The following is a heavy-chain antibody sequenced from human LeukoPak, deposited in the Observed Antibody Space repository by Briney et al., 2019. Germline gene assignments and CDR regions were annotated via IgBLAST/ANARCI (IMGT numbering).Heavy chain of an antibody. CDR1: GFTFSGYG. CDR3: AKEGLGDYDSIRGFDY. D-gene: IGHD3-22*01. CDR2: ISYDGTEI. J-gene: IGHJ4*02. V-gene: IGHV3-30*18. Sequence: GGSLRLSCAASGFTFSGYGMHWVRQAPGKGLEWVAAISYDGTEIYYEDSVKGRFTISRDNSKNTLYLQMNSLRTDDTAVYYCAKEGLGDYDSIRGFDYWGQGTLVTVSS.